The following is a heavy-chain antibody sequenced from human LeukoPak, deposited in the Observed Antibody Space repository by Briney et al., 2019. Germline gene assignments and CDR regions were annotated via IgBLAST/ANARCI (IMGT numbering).Heavy chain of an antibody. V-gene: IGHV4-59*11. D-gene: IGHD2-15*01. Sequence: SETLSLTCTVSGGSISGHYWHWIRQPPGKGLEWIGYISYSGSTDYNPSLKSRVTISVDTSKNQFSLKLSSVTAADTAVYYCASHSGAYYFDYWGQGTLVNVSS. CDR2: ISYSGST. CDR1: GGSISGHY. J-gene: IGHJ4*02. CDR3: ASHSGAYYFDY.